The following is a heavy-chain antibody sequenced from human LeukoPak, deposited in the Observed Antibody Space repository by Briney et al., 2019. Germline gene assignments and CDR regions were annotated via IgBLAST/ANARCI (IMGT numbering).Heavy chain of an antibody. Sequence: PGGFLRLSCAASGFTFSNYWMSWVRQAPGKGLEWVAKIKQDGSEKYYVDSVKGRFTISRDNAKNSLYLQMNSLRAEDTAVYYCARGYCSGGSCSKYDYWGQGTLVTVSS. CDR2: IKQDGSEK. J-gene: IGHJ4*02. CDR3: ARGYCSGGSCSKYDY. V-gene: IGHV3-7*01. D-gene: IGHD2-15*01. CDR1: GFTFSNYW.